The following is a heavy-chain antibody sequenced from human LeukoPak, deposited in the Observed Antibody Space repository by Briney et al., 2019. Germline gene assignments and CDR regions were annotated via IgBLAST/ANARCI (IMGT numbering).Heavy chain of an antibody. D-gene: IGHD1-20*01. CDR2: INHSGST. CDR3: ARVNWNFPFDY. CDR1: GGSFGGYY. Sequence: PSETLSLTCAVYGGSFGGYYWSWIRQPPGKGLERIGEINHSGSTNYNPSLKSRVTISVDTSKNQFSLKLSSVTAADTAVYYCARVNWNFPFDYWGQGTLVTVSS. J-gene: IGHJ4*02. V-gene: IGHV4-34*01.